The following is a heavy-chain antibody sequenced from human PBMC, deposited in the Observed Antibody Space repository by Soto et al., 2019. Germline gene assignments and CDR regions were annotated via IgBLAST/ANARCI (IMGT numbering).Heavy chain of an antibody. Sequence: SETLSLTCTVSGGSISSYYWSWIRQPPGKGLEWIGYIYYSGSTNYNPSLKSRVTISVDTSKNQFSLKLSSVTAADTAVYYCARGPGISGSYYYYYYGMDVWGRGTTVTVS. CDR3: ARGPGISGSYYYYYYGMDV. D-gene: IGHD1-26*01. V-gene: IGHV4-59*01. CDR2: IYYSGST. J-gene: IGHJ6*02. CDR1: GGSISSYY.